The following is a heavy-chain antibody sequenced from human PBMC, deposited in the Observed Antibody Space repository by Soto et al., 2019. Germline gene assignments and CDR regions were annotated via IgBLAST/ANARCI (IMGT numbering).Heavy chain of an antibody. J-gene: IGHJ5*02. CDR3: TTGSSGWSQGGFDP. CDR1: GFTFSEAW. Sequence: GGSLRLSCAASGFTFSEAWMIWVRQAPGKGLEWVVRIKSNTDGGTTDYAAPVKGRFTISRDDSKNTLYLQMNSLKTEDTAVYYCTTGSSGWSQGGFDPWGQGTLVTVSS. D-gene: IGHD6-19*01. V-gene: IGHV3-15*01. CDR2: IKSNTDGGTT.